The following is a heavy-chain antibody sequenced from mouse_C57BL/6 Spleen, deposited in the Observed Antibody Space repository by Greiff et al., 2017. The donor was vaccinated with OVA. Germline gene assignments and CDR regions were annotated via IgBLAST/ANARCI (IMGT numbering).Heavy chain of an antibody. CDR2: IWSGGST. J-gene: IGHJ4*01. CDR3: AIILYSPSYYAMDY. Sequence: VKVVESGPGLVQPSQSLSITCTVSGFSLTSYGVHWVRQSPGKGLEWLGVIWSGGSTDYNAAFISRLSISKDNSKSQVFFKMNSLQADDTAIYYCAIILYSPSYYAMDYWGQGTSVTVSS. V-gene: IGHV2-2*01. D-gene: IGHD2-3*01. CDR1: GFSLTSYG.